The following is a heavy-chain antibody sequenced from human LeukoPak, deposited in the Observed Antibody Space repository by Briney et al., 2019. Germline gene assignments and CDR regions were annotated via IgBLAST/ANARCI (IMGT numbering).Heavy chain of an antibody. V-gene: IGHV3-21*01. CDR3: ARAYYYDSSGYYHTAFDI. D-gene: IGHD3-22*01. CDR1: GFTFSSYS. J-gene: IGHJ3*02. CDR2: ISSSSSYI. Sequence: GGSLRLSCAASGFTFSSYSMNWVRQAPGKGLEWVSSISSSSSYIYYADSVKGRFTISRDNAKNSLYLQMNSLRAEDTAVYYCARAYYYDSSGYYHTAFDIWGQGTMVTVSS.